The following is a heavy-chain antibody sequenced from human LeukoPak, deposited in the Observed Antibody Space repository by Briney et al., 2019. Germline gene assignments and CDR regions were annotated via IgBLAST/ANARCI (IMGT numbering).Heavy chain of an antibody. Sequence: GGSLRLSCAASGFTFSSYSMNWVRQAPGKGLEWVSSISSSSGYIYYADSVKGRFTISRDNAKNSLYLQMNSLRAEDTAVYYCARADILTGYYIDAFDIWGQGTMVTVSS. CDR3: ARADILTGYYIDAFDI. V-gene: IGHV3-21*01. CDR1: GFTFSSYS. D-gene: IGHD3-9*01. CDR2: ISSSSGYI. J-gene: IGHJ3*02.